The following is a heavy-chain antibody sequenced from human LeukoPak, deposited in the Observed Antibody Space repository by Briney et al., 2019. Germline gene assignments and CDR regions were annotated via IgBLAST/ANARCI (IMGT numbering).Heavy chain of an antibody. CDR2: INHSGST. CDR3: ARGGYLYGDYPHY. CDR1: GGSFSGYY. D-gene: IGHD4-17*01. Sequence: SETLSLTCAVYGGSFSGYYWSWIRQPPGKGLEWIGEINHSGSTNYNPSPKSRVTISVDTSKNQFSLKLSSVTAADTAVYYCARGGYLYGDYPHYWGQGTLVTVSS. V-gene: IGHV4-34*01. J-gene: IGHJ4*02.